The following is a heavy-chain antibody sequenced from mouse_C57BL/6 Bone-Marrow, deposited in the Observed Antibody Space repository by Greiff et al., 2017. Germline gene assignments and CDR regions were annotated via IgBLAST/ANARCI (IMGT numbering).Heavy chain of an antibody. Sequence: VPLQQPGAELVKPGASVKLSCKASGYTFTSYWMHWVKQRPGRGLGWIGRIDPNSGGTKYNEKFKSKATLTVDKPSSTAYMQLSSLTSEDSGVYYCARRTTVVATRAYWYFDVWGTGTTVTVSS. V-gene: IGHV1-72*01. CDR1: GYTFTSYW. CDR3: ARRTTVVATRAYWYFDV. J-gene: IGHJ1*03. D-gene: IGHD1-1*01. CDR2: IDPNSGGT.